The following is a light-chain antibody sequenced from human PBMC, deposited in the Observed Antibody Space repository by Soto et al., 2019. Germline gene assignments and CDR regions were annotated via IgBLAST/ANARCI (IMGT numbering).Light chain of an antibody. J-gene: IGKJ2*01. Sequence: DIQMTQSPSTLSASVGDRVTITCRARQSISSWLAWYQQKPGKAPKLLIYKASSLESGVPSRFSGSGSGTEFTLTISSLQPDDFATYYCQQYNSSTFGQGTKLEIK. CDR1: QSISSW. CDR3: QQYNSST. CDR2: KAS. V-gene: IGKV1-5*03.